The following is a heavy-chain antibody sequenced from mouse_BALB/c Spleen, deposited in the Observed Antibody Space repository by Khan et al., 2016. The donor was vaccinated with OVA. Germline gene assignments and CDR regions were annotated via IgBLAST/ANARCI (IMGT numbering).Heavy chain of an antibody. J-gene: IGHJ4*01. V-gene: IGHV9-3-1*01. CDR3: ARSGNSYALDY. D-gene: IGHD3-1*01. CDR1: GYAFTNYG. CDR2: INTYTGKP. Sequence: QIQLVQSGPELKKPGETVRISCKASGYAFTNYGVNWVKQAPGKGLKCMGWINTYTGKPTYPDDYKGRFAFSLETSASTAYLQINNLKNEETAKYFWARSGNSYALDYGGQGTSVPVSS.